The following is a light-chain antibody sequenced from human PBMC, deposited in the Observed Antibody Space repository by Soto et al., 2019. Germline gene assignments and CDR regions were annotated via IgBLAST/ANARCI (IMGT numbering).Light chain of an antibody. CDR1: SSDIGGYIY. Sequence: QSALTQPASVSASPGQSITISCTGTSSDIGGYIYVSWYQQHPGKAPKLMIYEGSKRPSGVSNRFSGSKSGNTASLTISGLQAEDEADYYCCSYAGSSTFLYVFGTGTKLTVL. CDR2: EGS. CDR3: CSYAGSSTFLYV. V-gene: IGLV2-23*03. J-gene: IGLJ1*01.